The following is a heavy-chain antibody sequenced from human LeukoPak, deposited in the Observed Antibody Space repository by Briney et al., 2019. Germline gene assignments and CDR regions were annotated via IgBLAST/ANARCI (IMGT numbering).Heavy chain of an antibody. Sequence: GASVKVSCKASGGTFSSYAISWVRQAPGQGLEWMGGIIPIFGTANYAQKFQGRVTITADESTSTAYMELSSLRSEDTAVYYCARDQRPSELRYFDWLSFDYWGQGTLVTVSS. CDR1: GGTFSSYA. CDR2: IIPIFGTA. V-gene: IGHV1-69*13. CDR3: ARDQRPSELRYFDWLSFDY. J-gene: IGHJ4*02. D-gene: IGHD3-9*01.